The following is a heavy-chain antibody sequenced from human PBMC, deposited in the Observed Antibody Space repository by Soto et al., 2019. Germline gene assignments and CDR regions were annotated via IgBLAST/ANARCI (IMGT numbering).Heavy chain of an antibody. Sequence: PGGSLRLSCAASGFTFSSYAMSWVRQAPGKGLEWVSAISGSGGSTHYADSVKGRFTISRDNSKNTLYLQMNSLRAEDTAVYSCATKQDFWSGYYPYWGQGTLVTVSS. V-gene: IGHV3-23*01. D-gene: IGHD3-3*01. J-gene: IGHJ4*02. CDR3: ATKQDFWSGYYPY. CDR2: ISGSGGST. CDR1: GFTFSSYA.